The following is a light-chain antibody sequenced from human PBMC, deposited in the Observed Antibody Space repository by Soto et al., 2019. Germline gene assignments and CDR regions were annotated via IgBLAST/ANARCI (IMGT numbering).Light chain of an antibody. J-gene: IGKJ1*01. CDR2: RAS. Sequence: DSLLTQSAGTRSVSAWRLATLSFRASQSLSGNYLAWYQQKPGQAPRVLIYRASIRATGISDRFSGSGSGTDFTLTISRLEPEDFAVYYCQHDGASPWTFGQGTKVDIK. CDR3: QHDGASPWT. V-gene: IGKV3-20*01. CDR1: QSLSGNY.